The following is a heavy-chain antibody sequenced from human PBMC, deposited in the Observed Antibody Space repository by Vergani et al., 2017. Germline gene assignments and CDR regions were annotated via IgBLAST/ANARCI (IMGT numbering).Heavy chain of an antibody. Sequence: QVQLQESGPGLVKPSETLSLTCTVSGGSISSYYWSWIRQPAGKGLEWIGRIYTSGSTNYNPSLKSRVTISVDTSKNQFSLKLSSVTAADTAVYYCARSVIMITFGGVTDYFDYWGQGTLVTVSA. CDR3: ARSVIMITFGGVTDYFDY. V-gene: IGHV4-4*07. CDR2: IYTSGST. D-gene: IGHD3-16*01. J-gene: IGHJ4*02. CDR1: GGSISSYY.